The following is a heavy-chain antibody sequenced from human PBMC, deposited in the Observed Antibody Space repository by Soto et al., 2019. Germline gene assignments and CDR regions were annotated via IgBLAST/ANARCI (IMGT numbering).Heavy chain of an antibody. V-gene: IGHV4-4*07. J-gene: IGHJ5*02. CDR2: VHSSGYT. Sequence: SETLSLTCSVSGASVSSFYWSWIRQPAGEGLEWIGRVHSSGYTDFNPSLRSRVTMSVDTSRNQFSLKVTSMTAADTAVYYCAREVAAPLGWFDPWAQGTLVTVSS. CDR3: AREVAAPLGWFDP. CDR1: GASVSSFY. D-gene: IGHD6-19*01.